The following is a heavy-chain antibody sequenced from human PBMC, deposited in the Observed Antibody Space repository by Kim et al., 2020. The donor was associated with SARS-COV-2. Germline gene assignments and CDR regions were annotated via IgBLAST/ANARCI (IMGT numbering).Heavy chain of an antibody. V-gene: IGHV4-59*09. Sequence: PSLTSRVTISVDTSKNQFSLKLSSVTAADTAVYYCARGGTTVTTNWFDPWGQGTLVTVSS. D-gene: IGHD4-4*01. CDR3: ARGGTTVTTNWFDP. J-gene: IGHJ5*02.